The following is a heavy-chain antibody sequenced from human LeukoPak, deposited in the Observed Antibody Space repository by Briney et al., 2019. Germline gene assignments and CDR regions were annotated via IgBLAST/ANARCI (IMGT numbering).Heavy chain of an antibody. J-gene: IGHJ4*02. CDR1: GYTFTAQY. CDR2: IYPKTGGT. D-gene: IGHD3-9*01. Sequence: GASVKVSCKASGYTFTAQYMHWVRQAPGQGPEWMGWIYPKTGGTNPAQKFQGRVTMTRDTSISTGYMVLSRLRSDDTAVYYCARSSRYDIWTGYPYWGQGTLVTVSP. V-gene: IGHV1-2*02. CDR3: ARSSRYDIWTGYPY.